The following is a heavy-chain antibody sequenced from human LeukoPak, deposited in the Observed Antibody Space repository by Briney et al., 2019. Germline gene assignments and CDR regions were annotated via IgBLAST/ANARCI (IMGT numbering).Heavy chain of an antibody. Sequence: GGSLRLSCAASGFTFSSYAMSWVRQAPGKGPEWVSAISGSGGSTYYADSVKGRFTISRDNSKNTLYLQMNSLRAEDTAVYYCAKVGDLGIAARLFDYWGQGTLVTVSS. D-gene: IGHD6-6*01. CDR3: AKVGDLGIAARLFDY. J-gene: IGHJ4*02. CDR1: GFTFSSYA. CDR2: ISGSGGST. V-gene: IGHV3-23*01.